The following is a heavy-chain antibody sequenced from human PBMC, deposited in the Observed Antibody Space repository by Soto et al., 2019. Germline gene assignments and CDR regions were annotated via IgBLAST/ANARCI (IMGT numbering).Heavy chain of an antibody. V-gene: IGHV1-3*04. CDR2: INTGNGNT. CDR1: GYIFSSYA. Sequence: ASVKVSCKASGYIFSSYAMYWVRQAPGQRLEWMGWINTGNGNTIYSQDFQGRVTITRDTSASTAYMELSSLRSEDTAVYYCARGMTTVVTPLYYGMAVWGQGTTVTVSS. J-gene: IGHJ6*02. D-gene: IGHD4-17*01. CDR3: ARGMTTVVTPLYYGMAV.